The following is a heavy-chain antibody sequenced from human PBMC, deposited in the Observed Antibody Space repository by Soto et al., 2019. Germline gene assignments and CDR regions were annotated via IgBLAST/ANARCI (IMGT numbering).Heavy chain of an antibody. CDR3: ARHFYDSSGYYFALGLDI. CDR2: IYYTGST. J-gene: IGHJ6*02. CDR1: SCSIGSHY. D-gene: IGHD3-22*01. Sequence: HSGSMSIARPVSSCSIGSHYWSWIRQNPGKGLEWIGHIYYTGSTNYNPSLKSRVTISIDTSENQFSLKLHSGTATDTAVYYCARHFYDSSGYYFALGLDICGQRTTVTLSS. V-gene: IGHV4-59*11.